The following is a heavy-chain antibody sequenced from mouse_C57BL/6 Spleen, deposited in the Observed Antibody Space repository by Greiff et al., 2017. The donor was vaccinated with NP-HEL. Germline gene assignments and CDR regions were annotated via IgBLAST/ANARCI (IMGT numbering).Heavy chain of an antibody. J-gene: IGHJ3*01. V-gene: IGHV1-42*01. Sequence: VQLQQSGPELVKPGASVKISCKASGYSFTGYYMNWVKQSPEKSLEWIGEINPSTGGTTYNQKFKAKATLTVDKSSSTAYMQLKSLTSEDSAVYYCARLGPAPGFAYWGQGTLVTVSA. CDR3: ARLGPAPGFAY. CDR2: INPSTGGT. D-gene: IGHD4-1*01. CDR1: GYSFTGYY.